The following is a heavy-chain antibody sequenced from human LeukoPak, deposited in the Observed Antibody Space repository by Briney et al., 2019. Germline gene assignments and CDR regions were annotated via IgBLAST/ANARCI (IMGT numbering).Heavy chain of an antibody. Sequence: GGSLRLSCTASGFTVSSNYMTWVRQAPGKGLEWVSIIYSGGSTYYADSVKGRFTIPRDNPKNTLYLQMNSLRADDTAVYYCARDVGFIVGATPGAFDIWGQGTMVTVSS. V-gene: IGHV3-66*01. CDR2: IYSGGST. D-gene: IGHD1-26*01. J-gene: IGHJ3*02. CDR3: ARDVGFIVGATPGAFDI. CDR1: GFTVSSNY.